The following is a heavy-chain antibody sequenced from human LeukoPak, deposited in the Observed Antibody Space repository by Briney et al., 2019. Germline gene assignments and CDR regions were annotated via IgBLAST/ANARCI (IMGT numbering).Heavy chain of an antibody. CDR2: IYTSGST. Sequence: SETLSLTCTVSGGSISSDHWSWIRQPPGKGLEWIGFIYTSGSTNYNPSLKSRVTISADTSKNQVSLKVSSVTAADTAVYYCARVAVAATDQWFDPWGQGTLVTVSS. CDR1: GGSISSDH. J-gene: IGHJ5*02. D-gene: IGHD6-19*01. CDR3: ARVAVAATDQWFDP. V-gene: IGHV4-4*09.